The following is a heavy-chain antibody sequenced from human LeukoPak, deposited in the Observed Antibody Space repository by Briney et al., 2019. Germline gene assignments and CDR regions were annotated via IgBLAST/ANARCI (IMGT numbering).Heavy chain of an antibody. D-gene: IGHD3-22*01. CDR3: AADSSGYCRYSDY. Sequence: PGGSLRLSCAASGFTFSSYGMHWVRQAPGKGLEWVAVIWYDGSNKYYADSVKGRFTISRDNSKNTLYLQMNSLRAEDTAVYYCAADSSGYCRYSDYWGQGTLVTVSS. CDR2: IWYDGSNK. CDR1: GFTFSSYG. V-gene: IGHV3-33*01. J-gene: IGHJ4*02.